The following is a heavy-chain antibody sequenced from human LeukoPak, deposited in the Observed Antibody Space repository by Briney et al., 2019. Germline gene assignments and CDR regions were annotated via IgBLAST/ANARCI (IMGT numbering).Heavy chain of an antibody. CDR1: GYTFTSYG. Sequence: ASVKVSCKASGYTFTSYGISWVRQAPGQGIEWMGWISAYNGNINYAQKLQGRVTMTTDTSTSTAYMELRSLRSDYTAVYYCARCENGVCYKDNWFDPWGQGTLVTVSS. CDR3: ARCENGVCYKDNWFDP. CDR2: ISAYNGNI. D-gene: IGHD2-8*01. V-gene: IGHV1-18*01. J-gene: IGHJ5*02.